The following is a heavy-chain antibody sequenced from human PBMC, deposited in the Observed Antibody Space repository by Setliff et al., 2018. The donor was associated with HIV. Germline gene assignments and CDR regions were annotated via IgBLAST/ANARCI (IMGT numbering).Heavy chain of an antibody. J-gene: IGHJ6*03. CDR2: INHSGST. CDR3: ARGARLLAGYSDRWDYYYMGV. V-gene: IGHV4-34*01. CDR1: GGSFSVYY. Sequence: SETLSLTCAVSGGSFSVYYWSWIRQPPGKGLEWIGEINHSGSTNYNPSLKSRVTISVDTSKNQFSLRLSSVTAADTAVYYCARGARLLAGYSDRWDYYYMGVWGKGTTVTVSS. D-gene: IGHD6-13*01.